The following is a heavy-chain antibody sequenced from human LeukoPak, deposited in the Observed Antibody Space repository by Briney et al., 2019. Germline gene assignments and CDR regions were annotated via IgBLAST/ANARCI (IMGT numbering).Heavy chain of an antibody. CDR3: AKVGVWGSYRSSMGFFDY. V-gene: IGHV3-23*01. Sequence: GGSLILSCAASGFTFSSYAMSWVRQAPGKGLEWVSAISGSGGITYYADSVKGRFTISRDNSKNTLYLQMNSLRAEDTAVYYCAKVGVWGSYRSSMGFFDYWGQGTLVTVSS. D-gene: IGHD3-16*02. CDR1: GFTFSSYA. CDR2: ISGSGGIT. J-gene: IGHJ4*02.